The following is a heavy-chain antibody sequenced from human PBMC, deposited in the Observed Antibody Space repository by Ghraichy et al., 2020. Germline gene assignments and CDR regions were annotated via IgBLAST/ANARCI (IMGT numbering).Heavy chain of an antibody. CDR2: ISAYNGNT. Sequence: VKVSCKASGYTFTSYGISWVRQAPGQGLEWMGWISAYNGNTNYAQKLQGRVTMTTDTSTSTAYMELRSLRSDDTAVYYCARGGDRYYYGSGSYHWGQGTLVTVSS. CDR1: GYTFTSYG. V-gene: IGHV1-18*04. D-gene: IGHD3-10*01. J-gene: IGHJ4*02. CDR3: ARGGDRYYYGSGSYH.